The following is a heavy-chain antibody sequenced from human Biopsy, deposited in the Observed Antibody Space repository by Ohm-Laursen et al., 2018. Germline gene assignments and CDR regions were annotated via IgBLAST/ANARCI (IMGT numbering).Heavy chain of an antibody. V-gene: IGHV3-21*01. CDR3: ARLNSGTYDASDL. CDR1: GVTLSGYK. Sequence: SLRLSCTATGVTLSGYKMNWVRQAPGKGLEWVSSVTTTSSYIYYADSVKGRFTISRDNAQNSLYLHMNSLRAEDTAVYYCARLNSGTYDASDLWGQGTTVIVSS. J-gene: IGHJ3*01. CDR2: VTTTSSYI. D-gene: IGHD1-26*01.